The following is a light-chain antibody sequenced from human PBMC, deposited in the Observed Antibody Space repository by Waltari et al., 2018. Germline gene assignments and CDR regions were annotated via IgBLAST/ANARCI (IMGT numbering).Light chain of an antibody. V-gene: IGLV2-14*01. J-gene: IGLJ2*01. CDR2: DVY. Sequence: QSALTQPASVSGSPGQAIISCTGTGSDVGGYDYVSWYQQYPGKAPSLIIYDVYNRPSGVSNRFSGSKSDNTASLTIAGLQAEDESVYYCSSYTSSGVVFGGGTKLTVL. CDR3: SSYTSSGVV. CDR1: GSDVGGYDY.